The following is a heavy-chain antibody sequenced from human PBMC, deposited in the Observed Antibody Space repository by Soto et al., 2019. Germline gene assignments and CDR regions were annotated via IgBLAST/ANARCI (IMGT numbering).Heavy chain of an antibody. Sequence: QMQLQESGPGLVKPSQTLSLTCTVSGGSISSGGYFWNWLRQHPGKGLEWIGFIYHSGSTFYSPSLQSRVSISVDTSKNQFSLKLSSVTPADTAVYYCAREGYAHFGDDGPFDLFYFDNWGPGTLVTVS. J-gene: IGHJ4*02. CDR1: GGSISSGGYF. D-gene: IGHD2-21*01. CDR3: AREGYAHFGDDGPFDLFYFDN. CDR2: IYHSGST. V-gene: IGHV4-31*03.